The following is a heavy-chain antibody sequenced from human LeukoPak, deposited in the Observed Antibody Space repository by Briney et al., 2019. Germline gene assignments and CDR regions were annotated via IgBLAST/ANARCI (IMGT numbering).Heavy chain of an antibody. V-gene: IGHV3-23*01. J-gene: IGHJ4*02. Sequence: PGGSLRLSCAASGFTFSSYAMSWVRQAPGKGLEWVSAISGSGGGTYYADSVKGRFTISRDNSKNTLYLQMNSLRSEDTAIYYCAKVREDRYYNSRGFYLDYWGQGTLVTVSS. CDR1: GFTFSSYA. CDR2: ISGSGGGT. CDR3: AKVREDRYYNSRGFYLDY. D-gene: IGHD3-22*01.